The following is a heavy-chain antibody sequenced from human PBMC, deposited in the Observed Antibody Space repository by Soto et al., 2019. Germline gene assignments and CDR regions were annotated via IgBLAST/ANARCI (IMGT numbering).Heavy chain of an antibody. CDR2: INAGNGNT. CDR3: ARALGVVTDDY. V-gene: IGHV1-3*01. D-gene: IGHD2-15*01. Sequence: QVQLVQSGAEVKKPGASVKVSCKASGYTFTSYAMHWVRQAPGQRLEWMGWINAGNGNTKYSQKFQGRVTITRDTSERTAYMELSSLRSEDTAVYYCARALGVVTDDYWGQGTLVTVSS. CDR1: GYTFTSYA. J-gene: IGHJ4*02.